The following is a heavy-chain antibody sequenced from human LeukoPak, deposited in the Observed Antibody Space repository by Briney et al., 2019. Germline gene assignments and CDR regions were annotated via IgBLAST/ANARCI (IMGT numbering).Heavy chain of an antibody. CDR2: ISGSGGST. D-gene: IGHD3-10*01. CDR3: AAGSGPTFYYYYYMDV. CDR1: GFTFSSYA. Sequence: GGSLGLSCAASGFTFSSYAMSWVRQAPGKGLEWVSAISGSGGSTYYADSVKGRFTISRDNSKNTLYLQMNSLRAEDTAVYYCAAGSGPTFYYYYYMDVWGKGTTVTVSS. V-gene: IGHV3-23*01. J-gene: IGHJ6*03.